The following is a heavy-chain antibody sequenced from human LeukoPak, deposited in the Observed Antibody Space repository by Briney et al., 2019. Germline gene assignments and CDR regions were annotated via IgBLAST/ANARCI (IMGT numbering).Heavy chain of an antibody. CDR1: GFTFSSYA. CDR2: ISGSGGST. V-gene: IGHV3-23*01. Sequence: GGSLRLSCAASGFTFSSYAMSWVRQGPGKGLEWVSGISGSGGSTYYADSVKGRFTISRDNSKNTLYLQMNSLSAEDTAVYYCAKDLSPLYYYYGMDVWGQGTTVTVSS. CDR3: AKDLSPLYYYYGMDV. J-gene: IGHJ6*02.